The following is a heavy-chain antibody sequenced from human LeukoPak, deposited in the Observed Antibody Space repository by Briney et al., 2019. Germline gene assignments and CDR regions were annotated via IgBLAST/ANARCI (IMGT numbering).Heavy chain of an antibody. V-gene: IGHV4-59*01. CDR1: GGSFRTYY. D-gene: IGHD6-19*01. Sequence: AETLTLTCTVSGGSFRTYYWTWIRQPPGKGLEWIAYIYYSGSTNYNPSLKSRATISLDTAQNHFSLQLSSVTADDTAVYYSARSYSSGPDYWGQGTLVTVSS. CDR2: IYYSGST. J-gene: IGHJ4*02. CDR3: ARSYSSGPDY.